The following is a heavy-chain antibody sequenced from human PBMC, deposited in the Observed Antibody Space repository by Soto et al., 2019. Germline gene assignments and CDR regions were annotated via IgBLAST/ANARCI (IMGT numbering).Heavy chain of an antibody. CDR1: GDSIRSRYF. Sequence: SETLSLTCTVSGDSIRSRYFWGWIRQTPGKGLEWIASIFHSGSTDYNPSLESRVTMSVDASKNQFSLKLSSVTAADTAVYFCARVAFCTGITCSADNWFDPWGQGTLVTVSS. D-gene: IGHD2-8*02. CDR2: IFHSGST. J-gene: IGHJ5*02. V-gene: IGHV4-38-2*02. CDR3: ARVAFCTGITCSADNWFDP.